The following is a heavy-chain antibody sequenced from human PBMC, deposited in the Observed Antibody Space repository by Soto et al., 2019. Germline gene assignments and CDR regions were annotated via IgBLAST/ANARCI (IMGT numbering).Heavy chain of an antibody. D-gene: IGHD2-15*01. CDR1: GFTFSSYG. Sequence: GSLRLSCAASGFTFSSYGMHWVRQAPGKGLEWVAVISYDGSNQYYADSVKGRFTISRDNSKNTLYLQMDSLRREDTAVYYCARSIGGSSYYPPDYWGQGTLVTVSS. CDR3: ARSIGGSSYYPPDY. J-gene: IGHJ4*02. V-gene: IGHV3-30*03. CDR2: ISYDGSNQ.